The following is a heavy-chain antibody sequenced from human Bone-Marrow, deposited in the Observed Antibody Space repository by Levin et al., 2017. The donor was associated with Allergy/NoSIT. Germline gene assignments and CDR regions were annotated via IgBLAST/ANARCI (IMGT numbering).Heavy chain of an antibody. V-gene: IGHV1-46*01. CDR2: INVSGGHT. CDR3: ARDHHYDALTALSSYFDY. D-gene: IGHD3-9*01. Sequence: ASVKVSCKASGYTFTGYFIHWVRQTPGQGLEWMGIINVSGGHTVYAQKFQDRVTMTRDTSTSTVYMELSSLRSEDTALYYCARDHHYDALTALSSYFDYWGQGTLVTVSS. J-gene: IGHJ4*02. CDR1: GYTFTGYF.